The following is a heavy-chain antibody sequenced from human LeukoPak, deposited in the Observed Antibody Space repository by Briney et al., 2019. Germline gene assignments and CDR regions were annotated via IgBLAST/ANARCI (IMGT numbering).Heavy chain of an antibody. D-gene: IGHD1-14*01. Sequence: SETLSLTCAVYSGSISGYYWSWICQPPGKGLEWIGEINHSGSTNYNPSLKSRVTISVDTSTNQFPLKLSSVTAADSAVYYCATRRAFDIWGQGTIVTVSS. V-gene: IGHV4-34*01. CDR1: SGSISGYY. CDR3: ATRRAFDI. J-gene: IGHJ3*02. CDR2: INHSGST.